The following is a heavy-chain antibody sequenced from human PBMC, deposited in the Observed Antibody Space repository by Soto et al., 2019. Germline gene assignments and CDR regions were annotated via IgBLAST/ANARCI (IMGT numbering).Heavy chain of an antibody. V-gene: IGHV1-69*06. Sequence: QVPLAQSGAEVKKPGSSVKVSCKASEGTFSRFPISWVRQAPGQGLEWIGGILPLSGTPNYGHKFQGRVTISADKSTRTVYMELSSLRSGDTAVYYCARVGKCGSIDAFDIWGQGTMVCVAS. CDR2: ILPLSGTP. CDR3: ARVGKCGSIDAFDI. CDR1: EGTFSRFP. J-gene: IGHJ3*02. D-gene: IGHD2-21*01.